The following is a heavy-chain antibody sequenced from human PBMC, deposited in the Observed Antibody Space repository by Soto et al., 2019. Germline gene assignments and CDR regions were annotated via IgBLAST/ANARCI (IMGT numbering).Heavy chain of an antibody. Sequence: QLLASDPGLVKPSETLSLTCTVSGGSISSSSYYWGWIRQPPGKGLEWIGSIYYSGSTYYNPSLKSRVTISVDTSKNQFSLKLSSVTAADTAVYYCASNIVVVITGAFDIWGQGTMVTVSS. CDR2: IYYSGST. J-gene: IGHJ3*02. V-gene: IGHV4-39*01. D-gene: IGHD3-22*01. CDR3: ASNIVVVITGAFDI. CDR1: GGSISSSSYY.